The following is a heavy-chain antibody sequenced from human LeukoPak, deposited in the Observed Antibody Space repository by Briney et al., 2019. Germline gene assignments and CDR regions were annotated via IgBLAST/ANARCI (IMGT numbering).Heavy chain of an antibody. CDR2: INPNSGGT. Sequence: ASVKVSCKASGYAFTGYYFHWVRQAPGQGLEWMGWINPNSGGTNYIQKFQGRVTLTRDTSISTAYMELSSLRSDDTAVYYSARDRWYSSSSGNVFDIWGQGTMVTVSS. D-gene: IGHD6-6*01. CDR1: GYAFTGYY. V-gene: IGHV1-2*02. J-gene: IGHJ3*02. CDR3: ARDRWYSSSSGNVFDI.